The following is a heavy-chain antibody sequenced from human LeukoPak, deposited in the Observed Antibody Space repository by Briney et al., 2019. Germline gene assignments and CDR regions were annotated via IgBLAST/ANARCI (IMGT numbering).Heavy chain of an antibody. CDR3: ASYQWELPGVFDY. J-gene: IGHJ4*02. CDR2: IYPGDSDT. D-gene: IGHD1-26*01. CDR1: GYSFTSDW. Sequence: GESLNFSCKGCGYSFTSDWICWVRQMPGKGLEWRGIIYPGDSDTRYSPSFQGQVTISADKSISTAYLQWSSLKASDTAMYYCASYQWELPGVFDYWGQGTLVTVSS. V-gene: IGHV5-51*01.